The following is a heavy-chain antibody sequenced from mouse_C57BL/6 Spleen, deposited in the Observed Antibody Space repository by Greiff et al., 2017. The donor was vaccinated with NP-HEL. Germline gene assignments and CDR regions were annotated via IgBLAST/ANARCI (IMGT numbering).Heavy chain of an antibody. V-gene: IGHV1-54*01. D-gene: IGHD1-1*01. CDR1: GYAFTNYL. CDR2: INPGSGGT. CDR3: ARGYYGSSYWYFDV. Sequence: VQLQQSGAELVRPGTSVKVSCTASGYAFTNYLIEWVKQRPGQGLEWIGVINPGSGGTNYNEKFKGKATLTADKSSSTAYMQLSSLTSEDSAVYFCARGYYGSSYWYFDVWGTGTTVTVSS. J-gene: IGHJ1*03.